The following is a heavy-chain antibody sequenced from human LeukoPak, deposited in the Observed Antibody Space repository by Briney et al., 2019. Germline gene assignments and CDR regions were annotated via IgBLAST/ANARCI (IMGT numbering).Heavy chain of an antibody. CDR2: ICIRGTT. CDR1: GDSITRYC. Sequence: SETLSLTCTVSGDSITRYCWNWIRQPPGKGPQWIGFICIRGTTKNNPALNSRGSISLDTSSNQFSLKLRSMPAADTAIYYCEGWDARLHAFAIWGQGTMVTVSS. CDR3: EGWDARLHAFAI. D-gene: IGHD1-26*01. J-gene: IGHJ3*02. V-gene: IGHV4-59*03.